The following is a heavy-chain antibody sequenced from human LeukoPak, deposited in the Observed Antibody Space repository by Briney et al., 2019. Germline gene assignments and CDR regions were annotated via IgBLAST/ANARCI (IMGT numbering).Heavy chain of an antibody. CDR1: GYTFTSYG. CDR2: ISAYNGNT. J-gene: IGHJ4*02. CDR3: TRSRNYEVFFDY. Sequence: GASVKVSCKASGYTFTSYGINWVRQAPGQGLEWMGWISAYNGNTNYALKLQGRVTMTTDTSTSTAYMELRSLRSDDTAVYYCTRSRNYEVFFDYWGQGTLVTVSS. V-gene: IGHV1-18*01. D-gene: IGHD1-7*01.